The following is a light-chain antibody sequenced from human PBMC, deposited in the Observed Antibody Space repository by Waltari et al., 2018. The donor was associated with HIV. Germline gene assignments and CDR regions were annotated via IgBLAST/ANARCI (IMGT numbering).Light chain of an antibody. CDR3: QQYYTTPVT. Sequence: DIVTTQTPDSLAVPLEETATIDCKSRQSIFYNANKRNYLAWYQQKPGQPPKLLIYWASTRESGVPDRFSGSGSGTYFTLTISSLQAEDVAVYYCQQYYTTPVTFGQGTKLEIK. V-gene: IGKV4-1*01. CDR2: WAS. J-gene: IGKJ2*01. CDR1: QSIFYNANKRNY.